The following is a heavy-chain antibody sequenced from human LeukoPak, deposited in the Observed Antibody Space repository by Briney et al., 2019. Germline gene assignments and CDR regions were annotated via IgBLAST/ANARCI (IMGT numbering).Heavy chain of an antibody. CDR2: IKQDESEK. CDR3: ATDVNGGYFNY. V-gene: IGHV3-7*01. D-gene: IGHD5-12*01. J-gene: IGHJ4*02. CDR1: GFIFSSYW. Sequence: GGSLRLSCTASGFIFSSYWMSWVRQIPGKGLEWVASIKQDESEKYYADSVKGGFTISRDNAKNSLYLQMNSLRAGDTAVYYCATDVNGGYFNYWGLGMLVTVSS.